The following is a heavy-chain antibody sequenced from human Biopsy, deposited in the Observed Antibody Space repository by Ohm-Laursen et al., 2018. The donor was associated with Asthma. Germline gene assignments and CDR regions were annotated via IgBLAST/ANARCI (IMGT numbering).Heavy chain of an antibody. CDR2: INPVFGTT. D-gene: IGHD2-2*01. CDR1: GGTFNTYV. CDR3: ARKAGSCISRTCYSLDF. J-gene: IGHJ4*02. V-gene: IGHV1-69*13. Sequence: ASVKVSCKSLGGTFNTYVIGWVRQAPGQGLEWMGGINPVFGTTTYPQKFQDRVTITADDSTSTVYMELSILRSEDTAVYYCARKAGSCISRTCYSLDFWGQGTLVTVSS.